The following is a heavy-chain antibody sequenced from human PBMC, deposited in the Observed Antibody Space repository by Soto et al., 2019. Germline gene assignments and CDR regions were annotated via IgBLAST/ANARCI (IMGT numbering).Heavy chain of an antibody. CDR1: YGSISVSNVF. V-gene: IGHV4-39*01. D-gene: IGHD4-4*01. Sequence: SETLSLTCTVSYGSISVSNVFWGWVRQPPGKGLEWIGNIDYSGTAYFNPSLGTRVTFPVDTSKNQFSLTLYPVTAADTAVYYCARTTGRHLDFWGQGILVTVSS. CDR3: ARTTGRHLDF. CDR2: IDYSGTA. J-gene: IGHJ4*02.